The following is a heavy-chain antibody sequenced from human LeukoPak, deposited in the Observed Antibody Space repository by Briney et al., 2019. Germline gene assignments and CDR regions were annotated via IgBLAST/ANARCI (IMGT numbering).Heavy chain of an antibody. CDR1: GFTFSSYS. CDR3: ARPQQGGTTRSHGLDV. J-gene: IGHJ6*02. V-gene: IGHV3-74*01. D-gene: IGHD2-2*01. CDR2: INTDGTST. Sequence: GGSLRLSCAASGFTFSSYSMNWVRQAPGKGLVWVSRINTDGTSTSYTDSVRGRFIISRDNAKNTLYLQMNSLRAEDTAVYYCARPQQGGTTRSHGLDVWGQGTTVTVSS.